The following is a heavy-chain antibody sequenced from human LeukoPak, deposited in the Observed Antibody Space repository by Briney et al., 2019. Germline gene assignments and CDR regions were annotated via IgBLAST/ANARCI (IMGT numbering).Heavy chain of an antibody. J-gene: IGHJ5*02. Sequence: ASVTVSFKASGYTLTSYDINWVRQAPGQGLAWMGWMNPNSGNTGYAQKFQGRVTMTRNTSISTAYMELSSLRSEDTAVYYCARVVRQWLVNGNWFDPWGQGTLVTVSS. CDR1: GYTLTSYD. CDR3: ARVVRQWLVNGNWFDP. V-gene: IGHV1-8*01. CDR2: MNPNSGNT. D-gene: IGHD6-19*01.